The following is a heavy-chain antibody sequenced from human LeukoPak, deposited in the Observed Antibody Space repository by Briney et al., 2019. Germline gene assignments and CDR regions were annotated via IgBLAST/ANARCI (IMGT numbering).Heavy chain of an antibody. CDR2: ISSSGSTI. J-gene: IGHJ4*02. V-gene: IGHV3-11*04. CDR1: GFTFSDYY. CDR3: ARDHNRLQYYAMGF. Sequence: PGGSLRLSCAASGFTFSDYYMAWIRQAPGKGLEWVSYISSSGSTIYYADSVKGRFTISRDNAKNSLYLQMNSLRAEDTAVYYCARDHNRLQYYAMGFWGQGTLVTVSS. D-gene: IGHD2-2*01.